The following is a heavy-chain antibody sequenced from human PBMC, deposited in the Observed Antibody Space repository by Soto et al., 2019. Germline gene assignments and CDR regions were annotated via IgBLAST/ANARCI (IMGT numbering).Heavy chain of an antibody. CDR1: GFAFSAYY. CDR3: ARDGYAGAFDF. CDR2: IKQDGTEK. D-gene: IGHD5-12*01. J-gene: IGHJ4*02. V-gene: IGHV3-7*03. Sequence: EVQLLESGGGLVQPGGSLRLSCAASGFAFSAYYMSWVRQAPGKGLEWVANIKQDGTEKYYVDSVKGRFSISRDNAKSSLYLQMNGLRVEDTAVYYCARDGYAGAFDFWGQGTLVPVSS.